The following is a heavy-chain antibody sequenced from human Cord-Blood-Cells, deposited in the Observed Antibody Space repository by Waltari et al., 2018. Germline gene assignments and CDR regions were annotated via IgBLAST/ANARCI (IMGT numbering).Heavy chain of an antibody. CDR3: AWLEYSSYFDY. J-gene: IGHJ4*02. D-gene: IGHD6-6*01. V-gene: IGHV4-39*01. CDR2: IYYSGST. CDR1: GGSISSSSYY. Sequence: QLQLQESGPGLVKPSETLSLTCTVSGGSISSSSYYWGWIRQPPGKGLEWIGSIYYSGSTYYNPSLKSRVTISVDTSKNQFSLKLSSVTAADTAVYYCAWLEYSSYFDYWGQGTLVTVSS.